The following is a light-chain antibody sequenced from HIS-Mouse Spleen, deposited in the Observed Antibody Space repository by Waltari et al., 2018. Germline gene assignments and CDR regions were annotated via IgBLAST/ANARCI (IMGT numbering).Light chain of an antibody. CDR3: QQYGSSPRYT. CDR1: QSVSSSY. V-gene: IGKV3-20*01. Sequence: TQSPSTLSASVGDRATLSCRASQSVSSSYLAWYQQKPGQAPRLLIYGASSRATGIPDRFSGSGSGTDFTLTISRLEPEDFAVYYCQQYGSSPRYTFGQGTKLEIK. J-gene: IGKJ2*01. CDR2: GAS.